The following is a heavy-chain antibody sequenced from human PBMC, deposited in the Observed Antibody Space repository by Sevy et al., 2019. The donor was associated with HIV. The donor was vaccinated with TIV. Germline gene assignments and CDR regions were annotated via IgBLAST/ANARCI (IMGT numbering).Heavy chain of an antibody. CDR2: IKQDGSEK. Sequence: GGSLRLSCAASGFIFSRYWMTWVRQAPGKGLEWVANIKQDGSEKYYVDSVKGRFTISRDNPKNSLYLQMNSLRAEDTAVYYCARDMGYCSGGSCYTWDYYGMDVWGQGTTVTVSS. D-gene: IGHD2-15*01. CDR3: ARDMGYCSGGSCYTWDYYGMDV. J-gene: IGHJ6*02. CDR1: GFIFSRYW. V-gene: IGHV3-7*03.